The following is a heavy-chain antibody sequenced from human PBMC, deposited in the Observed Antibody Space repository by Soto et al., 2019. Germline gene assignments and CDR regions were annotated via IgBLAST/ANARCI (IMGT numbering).Heavy chain of an antibody. D-gene: IGHD1-26*01. J-gene: IGHJ4*02. CDR3: ARGVTAGVDY. Sequence: ASVKVSCKASGYSFTSLGINWVRQTTGQGLEWMGWMQPSSGRTGYAQKFQGRVTMTRDTSINTAYMELSSLTSDDTAFYYCARGVTAGVDYWGQGTLVTVSS. CDR1: GYSFTSLG. CDR2: MQPSSGRT. V-gene: IGHV1-8*01.